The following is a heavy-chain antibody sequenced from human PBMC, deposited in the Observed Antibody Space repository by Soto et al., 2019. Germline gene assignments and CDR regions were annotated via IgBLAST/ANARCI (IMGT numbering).Heavy chain of an antibody. D-gene: IGHD3-9*01. CDR3: ARLGTLDYDILTGHLAFDI. V-gene: IGHV4-59*08. Sequence: SETLSLTCTVSGGSISSYYWSWIRQPPGKGLEWIGYIYYSGSTNYNPSLKTRVTISVDTSKNQFSLKLSSVTAADTAVYYCARLGTLDYDILTGHLAFDIWGQGTMVTVSS. CDR1: GGSISSYY. J-gene: IGHJ3*02. CDR2: IYYSGST.